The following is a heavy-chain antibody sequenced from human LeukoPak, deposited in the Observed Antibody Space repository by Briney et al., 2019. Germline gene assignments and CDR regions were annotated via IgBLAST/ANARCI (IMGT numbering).Heavy chain of an antibody. J-gene: IGHJ4*02. CDR3: ARDSRGYYDSSGYQHY. CDR2: INPSGGST. D-gene: IGHD3-22*01. V-gene: IGHV1-46*01. Sequence: ASVKVSCKASGYTFTSYYMHWVRQAPGQGLEWMGIINPSGGSTSYAQKFQGRVTMTRDTSTSTVYMELSSLRSEGTAVYYCARDSRGYYDSSGYQHYWGQGTLVTVSS. CDR1: GYTFTSYY.